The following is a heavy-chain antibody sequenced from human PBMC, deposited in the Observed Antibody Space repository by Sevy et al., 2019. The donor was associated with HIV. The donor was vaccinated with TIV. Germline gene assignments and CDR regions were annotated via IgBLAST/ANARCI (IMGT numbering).Heavy chain of an antibody. CDR3: ARDARGVTTSAFDI. D-gene: IGHD4-17*01. V-gene: IGHV4-30-4*01. Sequence: SETLSLTCTVSGGSISNDDYYWSWIRQPPGKGLEWIGYIYYSGSTYYNTSLKSRVSISVDTSKNQFSLKLSSVTAADTAVYYCARDARGVTTSAFDIWGYGTMVTVSS. CDR2: IYYSGST. CDR1: GGSISNDDYY. J-gene: IGHJ3*02.